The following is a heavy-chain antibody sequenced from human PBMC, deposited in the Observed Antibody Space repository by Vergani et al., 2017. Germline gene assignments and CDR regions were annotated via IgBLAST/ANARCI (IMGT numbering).Heavy chain of an antibody. CDR3: ARDSPPNY. V-gene: IGHV4-59*01. CDR2: IYYSGCT. CDR1: GGSISSYY. J-gene: IGHJ4*02. Sequence: QVQLQESGPGLVKPSETLSLTCTVSGGSISSYYWSWIRQPPGKGLEWIGYIYYSGCTNYNPSLKSRVTISVDTSKNQFSLKLSSVTAADTAVYYCARDSPPNYWGQGTLVTVSS.